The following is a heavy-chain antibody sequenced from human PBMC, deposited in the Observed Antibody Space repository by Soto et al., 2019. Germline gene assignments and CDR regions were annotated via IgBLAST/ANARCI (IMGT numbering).Heavy chain of an antibody. CDR1: GFTFSSYA. CDR3: ARGGATITETFDY. Sequence: VGSLRLSCAASGFTFSSYAMHWVRQAPGKGLEWVAVISYDGSNKYYADSVKGRFTISRDNSKNTLYLQMNSLRAEDTAVYYCARGGATITETFDYWGQGTLVTVSS. J-gene: IGHJ4*02. D-gene: IGHD5-12*01. CDR2: ISYDGSNK. V-gene: IGHV3-30-3*01.